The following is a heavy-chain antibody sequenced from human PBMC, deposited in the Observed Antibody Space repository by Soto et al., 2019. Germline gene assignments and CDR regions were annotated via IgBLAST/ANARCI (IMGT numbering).Heavy chain of an antibody. V-gene: IGHV4-59*01. D-gene: IGHD2-2*01. CDR1: GGSICRYY. Sequence: LVPLSVTRRVAGGSICRYYRYHIRQPPGKGLEWIGYIYYSGSTNYNPSLKSRVTISVDTSKNQFSLKLSSVTAADTVVYYCARDNPAATDYYYYYYMDVWGKGTTVTVSS. CDR3: ARDNPAATDYYYYYYMDV. CDR2: IYYSGST. J-gene: IGHJ6*03.